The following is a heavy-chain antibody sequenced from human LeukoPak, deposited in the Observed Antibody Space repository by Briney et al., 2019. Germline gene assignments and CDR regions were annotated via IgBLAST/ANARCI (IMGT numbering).Heavy chain of an antibody. D-gene: IGHD5-18*01. CDR3: ARDQGYRYGSTYRSTVFDY. V-gene: IGHV3-7*01. J-gene: IGHJ4*02. Sequence: PGGSLRLSCAASGFTFNTYAMAWVRQAPGKGLEWVANIKEDGTEKYYVDSVKGRFTISRDNAKNSLYLQMNSLRADDTAVYYCARDQGYRYGSTYRSTVFDYWGQGTLVTVSS. CDR2: IKEDGTEK. CDR1: GFTFNTYA.